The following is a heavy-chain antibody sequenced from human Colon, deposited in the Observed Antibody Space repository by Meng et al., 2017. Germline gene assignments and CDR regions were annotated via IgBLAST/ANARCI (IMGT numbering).Heavy chain of an antibody. D-gene: IGHD2-15*01. CDR3: ARSTPSLDY. CDR1: GYSFTDCY. CDR2: IVPNSGDT. Sequence: QVPLGQSGTEVKRPGASVQVSCKASGYSFTDCYIHWVRQAPGQGLEWMGWIVPNSGDTKYAQKFQGRVTMTRDTSISTTYMELISLTSDDTAVYYCARSTPSLDYWGQGTLVTVSS. V-gene: IGHV1-2*02. J-gene: IGHJ4*02.